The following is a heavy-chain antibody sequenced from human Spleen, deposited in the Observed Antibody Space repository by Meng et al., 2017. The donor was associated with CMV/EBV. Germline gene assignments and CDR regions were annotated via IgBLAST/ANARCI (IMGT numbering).Heavy chain of an antibody. CDR1: GFTFSDHY. CDR2: LYYGGNT. CDR3: ARHYSGSYLFDL. V-gene: IGHV4-39*01. Sequence: GSLRLSCAASGFTFSDHYMDWVRQAPGKGLEWIGSLYYGGNTYYNPSLQSRVTISVDTSKNQFSLKLSSVTAADTAVYYCARHYSGSYLFDLWGRGTLVTVSS. J-gene: IGHJ2*01. D-gene: IGHD1-26*01.